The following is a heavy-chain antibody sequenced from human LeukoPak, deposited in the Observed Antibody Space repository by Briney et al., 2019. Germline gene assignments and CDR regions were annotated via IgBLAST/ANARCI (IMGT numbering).Heavy chain of an antibody. J-gene: IGHJ4*02. V-gene: IGHV4-30-2*01. D-gene: IGHD6-19*01. CDR1: GGSISSGGYS. Sequence: PSQTLSLTCAVSGGSISSGGYSWSWIRQPPGKGLEWIGYIYHSGSTYYNPSPKSRVIISVDRSKNQFSLKLSSVTAADTAVYYCARAPSQGIAVAGSTYFDYWGQGTLVTVSS. CDR3: ARAPSQGIAVAGSTYFDY. CDR2: IYHSGST.